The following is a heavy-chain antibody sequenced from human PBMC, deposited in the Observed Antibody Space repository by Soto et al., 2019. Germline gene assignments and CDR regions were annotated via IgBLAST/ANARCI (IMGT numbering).Heavy chain of an antibody. V-gene: IGHV3-74*01. CDR3: ARGLKNYYGVDV. CDR2: IKGDGSSL. Sequence: EVKVVESGGGLVQPGGSLRLSCAASGFTFTTYWMHWVRQVPGKGLVWVSRIKGDGSSLSYGDSVRGLFTISRDNVENTVYLQMGSLRADDTAVYYCARGLKNYYGVDVCGQGTTVTVSS. CDR1: GFTFTTYW. J-gene: IGHJ6*02.